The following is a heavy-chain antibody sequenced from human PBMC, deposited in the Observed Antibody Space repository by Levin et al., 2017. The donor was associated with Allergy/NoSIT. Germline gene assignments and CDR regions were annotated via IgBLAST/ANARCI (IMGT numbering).Heavy chain of an antibody. CDR3: AKDLFLSYGYLQVYYYYGMDV. CDR1: GFTFSSYG. D-gene: IGHD5-18*01. V-gene: IGHV3-30*18. Sequence: GESLKISCAASGFTFSSYGMHWVRQAPGKGLEWVAVISYDGSNKYYADSVKGRFTISRDNSKNTLYLQMNSLRAEDTAVYYCAKDLFLSYGYLQVYYYYGMDVWGQGTTVTVSS. CDR2: ISYDGSNK. J-gene: IGHJ6*02.